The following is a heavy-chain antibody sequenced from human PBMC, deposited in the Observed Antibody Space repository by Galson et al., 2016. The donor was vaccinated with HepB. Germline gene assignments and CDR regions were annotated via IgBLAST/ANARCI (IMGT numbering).Heavy chain of an antibody. V-gene: IGHV3-23*01. Sequence: SLRLSCAASGFIFSSYVMTWVRQAPGKGLEWVSIISGSGYNTNYADSVKGRFTISRDNSNLYLQMNSLRAEDTAVYYCARDVAMIRGIISPFDYWGQGTLVTVSS. CDR2: ISGSGYNT. CDR1: GFIFSSYV. CDR3: ARDVAMIRGIISPFDY. J-gene: IGHJ4*02. D-gene: IGHD3-10*01.